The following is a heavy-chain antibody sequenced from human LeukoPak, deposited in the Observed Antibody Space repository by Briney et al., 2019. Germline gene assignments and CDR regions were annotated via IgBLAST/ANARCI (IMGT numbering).Heavy chain of an antibody. CDR3: ARDGGVTAIQFDY. J-gene: IGHJ4*02. CDR2: INPNSGGT. D-gene: IGHD2-21*02. CDR1: GYTFTGYY. V-gene: IGHV1-2*04. Sequence: ASLKVSCKASGYTFTGYYMHWVRQAPGQGLEWMGWINPNSGGTNYAQKFQGWVTMTRDTSISTAYMELSRLRSDGTAVYYCARDGGVTAIQFDYWGQGTLVTVSS.